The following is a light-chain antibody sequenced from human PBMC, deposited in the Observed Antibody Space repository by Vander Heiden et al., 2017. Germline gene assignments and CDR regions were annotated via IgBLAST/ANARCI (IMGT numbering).Light chain of an antibody. CDR3: TSWDDSLTGWL. CDR1: GSNIGNNI. CDR2: SND. V-gene: IGLV1-44*01. Sequence: QSVLTQPPSASAPPGQRVTISCSGSGSNIGNNIVHWYQQLPGTAPKLLIYSNDERPSGVPDRFSGSKSGTSASLAISGLQSEDEALYYCTSWDDSLTGWLFGGGTMLTVL. J-gene: IGLJ3*02.